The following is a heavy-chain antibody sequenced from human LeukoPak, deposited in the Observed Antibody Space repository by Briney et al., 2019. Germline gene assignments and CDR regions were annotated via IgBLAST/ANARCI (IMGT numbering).Heavy chain of an antibody. J-gene: IGHJ5*02. V-gene: IGHV1-2*02. CDR1: GYTFTGYY. CDR2: INPNSGDT. Sequence: ASVKVSCKASGYTFTGYYMHWVRQAPGQGLEWMGWINPNSGDTNYAQKFQGRVTMTRDTSISTVYMELSRLRSDDTAVYYCARDLSPPGITGTLNWFDPWGQGTLVTVSS. D-gene: IGHD1-20*01. CDR3: ARDLSPPGITGTLNWFDP.